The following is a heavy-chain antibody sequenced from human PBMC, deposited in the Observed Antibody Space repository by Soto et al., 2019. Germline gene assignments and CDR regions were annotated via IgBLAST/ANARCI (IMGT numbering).Heavy chain of an antibody. V-gene: IGHV3-48*03. D-gene: IGHD6-13*01. Sequence: PGGSLRLSCAGSGFTFSSYERNWFRQAPGKGRGWVSCIRRSGDVIYYADSVKGRFTVSRDNAKNSLYLQMNSLRAEDTAVYYCPLHVEAGCCSSWFDPWGQETLVIVSS. CDR1: GFTFSSYE. CDR2: IRRSGDVI. J-gene: IGHJ5*02. CDR3: PLHVEAGCCSSWFDP.